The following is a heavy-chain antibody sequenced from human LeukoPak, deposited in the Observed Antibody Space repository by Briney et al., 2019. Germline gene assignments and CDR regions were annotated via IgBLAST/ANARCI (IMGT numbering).Heavy chain of an antibody. V-gene: IGHV3-20*04. CDR2: NNLNGGGT. CDR3: ARGPEYCSGGSCFAGGFDY. Sequence: RPGASLRPFCAVSGSTFDDYCMGWVRQPPRERLEWVSTNNLNGGGTGYADSVKGRFTISRDNAKDSLYLQMSSLRAEDTAFYYCARGPEYCSGGSCFAGGFDYWGQGTLVTVSS. J-gene: IGHJ4*02. CDR1: GSTFDDYC. D-gene: IGHD2-15*01.